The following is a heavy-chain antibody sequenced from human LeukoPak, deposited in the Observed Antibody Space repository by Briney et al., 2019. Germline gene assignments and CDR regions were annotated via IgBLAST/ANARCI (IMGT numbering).Heavy chain of an antibody. Sequence: SETLSLTCTVSGGSISSSSYYWGWIRQPPGKGLEWIGSIYYSGSTYYNPSLKSRVTISVDTSKNQFSLKLSSVTAADTAVYYCARLILVGYYDSSGYFDYWGQGTLVTVSS. J-gene: IGHJ4*02. CDR3: ARLILVGYYDSSGYFDY. CDR1: GGSISSSSYY. V-gene: IGHV4-39*01. CDR2: IYYSGST. D-gene: IGHD3-22*01.